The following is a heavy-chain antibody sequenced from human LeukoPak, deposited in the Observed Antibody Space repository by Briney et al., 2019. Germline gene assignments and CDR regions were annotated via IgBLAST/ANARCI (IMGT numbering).Heavy chain of an antibody. J-gene: IGHJ6*02. V-gene: IGHV3-9*01. CDR2: INWNGGGT. CDR3: AKHLRATNTYIFFGLDV. D-gene: IGHD1-26*01. Sequence: PGGSLRLSCAATGFTFKDYGMHWVRQPPGKGLGWVSGINWNGGGTDYADSVKGRFTISRDNAKNSLYLQMTSLRPEDPALYYCAKHLRATNTYIFFGLDVWGQGTTVTVSS. CDR1: GFTFKDYG.